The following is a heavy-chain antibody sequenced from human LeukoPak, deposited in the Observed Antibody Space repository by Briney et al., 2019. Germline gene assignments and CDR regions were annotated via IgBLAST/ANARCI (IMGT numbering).Heavy chain of an antibody. CDR1: GFAVRNNY. D-gene: IGHD2-15*01. CDR2: ISASGATT. J-gene: IGHJ3*01. Sequence: GGSLRLSCATSGFAVRNNYMSWVRQAPGKGLEWVSVISASGATTDFADSAKGRFTISRDNSKSTLFLQMNSLRAEDTAVYFCTRDSALLGVAFDLWGQGTVVTVSS. CDR3: TRDSALLGVAFDL. V-gene: IGHV3-66*01.